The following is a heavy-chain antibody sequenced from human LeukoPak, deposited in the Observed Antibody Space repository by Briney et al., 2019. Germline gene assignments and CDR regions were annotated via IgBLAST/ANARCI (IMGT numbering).Heavy chain of an antibody. Sequence: VSVKVSCKASGYTFTGYYMHWVRQAPGQGLEWMGWINPNSGGTNYAQKFQGRVTMTRDTSISTAYMELSRLRSDDTAVYYCAARGYCSSTSCYTGYYYYYYMDVWGKGTTVTVSS. CDR2: INPNSGGT. CDR3: AARGYCSSTSCYTGYYYYYYMDV. V-gene: IGHV1-2*02. CDR1: GYTFTGYY. J-gene: IGHJ6*03. D-gene: IGHD2-2*02.